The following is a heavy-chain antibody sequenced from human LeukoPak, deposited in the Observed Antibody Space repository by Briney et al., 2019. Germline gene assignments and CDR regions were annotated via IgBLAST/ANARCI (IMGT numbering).Heavy chain of an antibody. CDR2: ISWNSGVT. CDR3: ARDRAYCGGDCYSGYFDS. J-gene: IGHJ4*01. Sequence: PGRSLRLSCAASGFTFGDYAIHWVRQAPGKGLEWVSGISWNSGVTGYADSVKGRFTISRDNAKNSLYLQMNSLRVEDTAVYYCARDRAYCGGDCYSGYFDSWGHGTLVTVSS. V-gene: IGHV3-9*01. D-gene: IGHD2-21*02. CDR1: GFTFGDYA.